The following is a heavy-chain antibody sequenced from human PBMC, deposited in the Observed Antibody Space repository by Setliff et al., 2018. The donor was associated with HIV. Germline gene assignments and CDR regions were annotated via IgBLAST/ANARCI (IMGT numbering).Heavy chain of an antibody. CDR1: GYTLRRHG. CDR2: ISAYNGNT. V-gene: IGHV1-18*01. D-gene: IGHD2-8*01. Sequence: ASVKVSCKASGYTLRRHGISWVRQAPGQGLEWMGWISAYNGNTNYAQKFQGRVTLTTDTSTSTAYMELRSLRSDDTAVYYCARVNDILLGFWVGYFDYWGQGTLVTVSS. J-gene: IGHJ4*02. CDR3: ARVNDILLGFWVGYFDY.